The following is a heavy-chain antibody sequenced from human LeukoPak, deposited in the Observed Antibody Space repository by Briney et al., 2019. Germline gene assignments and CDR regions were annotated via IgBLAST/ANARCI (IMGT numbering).Heavy chain of an antibody. CDR2: IKQDGSEK. V-gene: IGHV3-7*01. CDR1: GFIFGNYL. Sequence: GGSLRLSCAASGFIFGNYLMSWVRQAPGKGLEWVANIKQDGSEKYYVDSVKGRFTISRDNSKNTLYLQMNSLRAEDTAVYYCARVGGGPGYYYGMDVWGQGTTVTVSS. J-gene: IGHJ6*02. CDR3: ARVGGGPGYYYGMDV. D-gene: IGHD3-16*01.